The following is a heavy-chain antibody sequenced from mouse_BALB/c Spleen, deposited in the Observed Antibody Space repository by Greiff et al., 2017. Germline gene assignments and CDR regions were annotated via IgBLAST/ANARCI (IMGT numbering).Heavy chain of an antibody. Sequence: VQLQQSGAELARPGASVKMSCKASGYTFTSYTMHWVKQRPGQGLEWIGYINPSSGYTNYNQKFKDKATLTADKSSSTAYMQLSSLTSEDSAVYYCARSSTVVRYFDVWGAGTTVTVSS. CDR3: ARSSTVVRYFDV. D-gene: IGHD1-1*01. J-gene: IGHJ1*01. CDR2: INPSSGYT. V-gene: IGHV1-4*01. CDR1: GYTFTSYT.